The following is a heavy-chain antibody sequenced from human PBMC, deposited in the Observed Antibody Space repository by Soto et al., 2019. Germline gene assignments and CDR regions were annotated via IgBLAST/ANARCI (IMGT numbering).Heavy chain of an antibody. J-gene: IGHJ4*02. CDR3: VQDGDGDGYKGCEY. D-gene: IGHD5-12*01. CDR1: GFTFDGYA. Sequence: EVQLVESGGGLVQPGRSLRLSCAASGFTFDGYAMHWVRQAPGKGLEWVSGISWNSGSIGYVDSVKGRFTISRDNAKNSLYLQRNSLRAEDTALYYCVQDGDGDGYKGCEYWGQGPLVTVSS. V-gene: IGHV3-9*01. CDR2: ISWNSGSI.